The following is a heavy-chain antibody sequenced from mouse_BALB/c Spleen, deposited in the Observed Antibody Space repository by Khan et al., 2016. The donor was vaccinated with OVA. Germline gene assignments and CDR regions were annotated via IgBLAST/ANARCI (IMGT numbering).Heavy chain of an antibody. D-gene: IGHD2-12*01. V-gene: IGHV2-2*01. CDR1: GFSLSTYG. CDR2: IWSDGRT. J-gene: IGHJ3*01. CDR3: ARNSYRYDFTY. Sequence: VQLQESGPGLVQPSQSLSITCTVSGFSLSTYGIHWVRQSPGKGLEWLGLIWSDGRTDYNVPFISRLSITKDSSKSQVFFNMNSLQPDDTAIYXCARNSYRYDFTYWGQGTLVTVSA.